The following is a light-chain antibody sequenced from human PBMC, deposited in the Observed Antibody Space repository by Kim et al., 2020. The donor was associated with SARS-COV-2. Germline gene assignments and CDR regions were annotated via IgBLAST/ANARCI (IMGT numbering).Light chain of an antibody. CDR1: SGHSSYA. Sequence: ASVKLTCTRSSGHSSYAITWHQQQPERGPRSFMKLNRDGSHSKGDGIPDRFSGSSSGAERYLTISSLQSEDEADYYCQTWGNGIVIFGGGTQLTVL. J-gene: IGLJ2*01. CDR2: LNRDGSH. V-gene: IGLV4-69*01. CDR3: QTWGNGIVI.